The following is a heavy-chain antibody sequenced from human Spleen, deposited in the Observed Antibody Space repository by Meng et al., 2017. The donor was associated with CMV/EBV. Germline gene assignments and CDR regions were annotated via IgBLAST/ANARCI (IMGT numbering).Heavy chain of an antibody. Sequence: ASVKVSCKASGYTFTSYGISWVRQAPGQGLEWIGWISAYNGNTNYAQKIQGRVTMTTDTSTSTAYMELRSLRSDDTAVYYCARDLIWSGYYTGMDGSSNFDYWGQGTLVTVSS. CDR3: ARDLIWSGYYTGMDGSSNFDY. J-gene: IGHJ4*02. D-gene: IGHD3-3*01. CDR1: GYTFTSYG. V-gene: IGHV1-18*01. CDR2: ISAYNGNT.